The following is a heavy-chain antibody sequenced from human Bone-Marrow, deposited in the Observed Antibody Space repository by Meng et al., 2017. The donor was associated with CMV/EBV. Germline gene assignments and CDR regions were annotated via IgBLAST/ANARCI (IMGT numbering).Heavy chain of an antibody. V-gene: IGHV3-7*01. Sequence: GESLKISCAASGFTFSSYWMSWVRQAPGKGLEWVANIKQDGSEKYYTDSVKGRFTVTRDNSKNTQYLQMNSLRAEDTAVYYCGKGYGSGSCVDYWGQGTPVTVSS. D-gene: IGHD3-10*01. CDR1: GFTFSSYW. CDR2: IKQDGSEK. CDR3: GKGYGSGSCVDY. J-gene: IGHJ4*02.